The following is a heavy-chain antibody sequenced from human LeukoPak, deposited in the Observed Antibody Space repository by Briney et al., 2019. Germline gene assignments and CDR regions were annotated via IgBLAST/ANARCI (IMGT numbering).Heavy chain of an antibody. CDR2: IYSSGST. Sequence: SETLSLTCTVSGGSISNYYWSWIRQPAGKGLEWIGRIYSSGSTNYNPSLKSRVTMSVDTSKNQFSLKLTSVTAADTAIYYCARDSSSWRSFDCWGQGMLVTVSP. J-gene: IGHJ4*02. CDR3: ARDSSSWRSFDC. D-gene: IGHD6-13*01. CDR1: GGSISNYY. V-gene: IGHV4-4*07.